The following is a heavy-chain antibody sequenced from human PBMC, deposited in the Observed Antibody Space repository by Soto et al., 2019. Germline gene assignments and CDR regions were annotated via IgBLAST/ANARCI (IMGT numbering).Heavy chain of an antibody. Sequence: QVQLVQSGAEVKKPGASVKVSCKASGYTFTSYDINWVRQATGQGLEWMGWMNPNSGNTAYAQKFQGRVPRTRTTSISTANTALPTLRSEDTDVSFCARERSAAGTGGFDPWGQGTLVTVSS. J-gene: IGHJ5*02. CDR2: MNPNSGNT. D-gene: IGHD6-13*01. V-gene: IGHV1-8*01. CDR1: GYTFTSYD. CDR3: ARERSAAGTGGFDP.